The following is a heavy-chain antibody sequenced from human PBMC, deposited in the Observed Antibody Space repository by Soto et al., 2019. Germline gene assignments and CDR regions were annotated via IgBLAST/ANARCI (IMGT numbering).Heavy chain of an antibody. CDR1: GFTFNSYS. CDR2: ISSSSSYI. Sequence: KPAGSLRLSCAASGFTFNSYSMNWVRQAAGKGLEWVSSISSSSSYIYYADSVKGRFTISRDNAKNSLYLQMNSMRAEDTAVYYCARDSKHGGWSPSRDPIHNWFDPWGQGTLVTGSS. J-gene: IGHJ5*02. V-gene: IGHV3-21*01. CDR3: ARDSKHGGWSPSRDPIHNWFDP. D-gene: IGHD6-19*01.